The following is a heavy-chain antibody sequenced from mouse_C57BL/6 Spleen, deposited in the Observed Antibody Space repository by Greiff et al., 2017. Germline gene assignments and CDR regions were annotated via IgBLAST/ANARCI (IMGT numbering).Heavy chain of an antibody. CDR1: GYTFTSYG. D-gene: IGHD2-1*01. V-gene: IGHV1-81*01. CDR3: ARRGYGNPYAMDY. Sequence: QVQLQQSGAELARPGASVKLSCKASGYTFTSYGISWVKQRTGQGLEWIGEIYPRSGNTYYNEKFKGKATLTADKSSSTAYMELRSLTSEDSAVYFCARRGYGNPYAMDYWGQGTSVTVSS. CDR2: IYPRSGNT. J-gene: IGHJ4*01.